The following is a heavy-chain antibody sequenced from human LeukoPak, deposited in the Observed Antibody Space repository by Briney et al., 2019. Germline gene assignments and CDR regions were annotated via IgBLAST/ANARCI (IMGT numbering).Heavy chain of an antibody. CDR2: ISRSTSYI. CDR1: GFTFTTYS. Sequence: GGSLRLSCVASGFTFTTYSLNWVRQAPGKGLEWISSISRSTSYIYYADSVKGRFTISRDNAKNSLYLQMNSLRAEDTAVYYCASGERITMIVVGDYWGQGTLVTVSS. J-gene: IGHJ4*02. CDR3: ASGERITMIVVGDY. D-gene: IGHD3-22*01. V-gene: IGHV3-21*01.